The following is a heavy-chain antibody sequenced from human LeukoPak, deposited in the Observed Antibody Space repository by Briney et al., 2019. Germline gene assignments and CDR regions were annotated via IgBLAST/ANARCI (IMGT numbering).Heavy chain of an antibody. J-gene: IGHJ4*02. V-gene: IGHV1-2*02. D-gene: IGHD3-22*01. CDR3: TRDERYDSSGYPFDY. CDR1: GYTFTGYF. Sequence: ASVKVSCKASGYTFTGYFIHWVRQAPGQGLEWMGWINPNNGGTKYAQKFQDRVTMTRDTSISTAYMELSRLRSDDTAVYYCTRDERYDSSGYPFDYWGQGTLVTVSS. CDR2: INPNNGGT.